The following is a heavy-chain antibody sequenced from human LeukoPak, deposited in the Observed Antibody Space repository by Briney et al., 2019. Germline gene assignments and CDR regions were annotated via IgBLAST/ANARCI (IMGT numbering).Heavy chain of an antibody. CDR3: ARVGRQYSSSRLDY. V-gene: IGHV1-69*13. J-gene: IGHJ4*02. CDR1: GGTFSSYA. Sequence: ASVKVSCKASGGTFSSYAISWVRQAPGQGLEWKGGIIPIFGTANYAQKFQGRVTITADESTSTAYTELSSLRSKDTAVYYCARVGRQYSSSRLDYWGQGTLVTVSS. D-gene: IGHD6-13*01. CDR2: IIPIFGTA.